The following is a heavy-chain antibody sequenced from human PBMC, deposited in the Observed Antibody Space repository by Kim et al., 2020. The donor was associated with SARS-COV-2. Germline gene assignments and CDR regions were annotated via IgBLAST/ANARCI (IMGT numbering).Heavy chain of an antibody. CDR2: ISSSSSYI. V-gene: IGHV3-21*04. Sequence: GGSLRLSCAASGFTFSSYSMNWVRQAPGKGLEWVSSISSSSSYIYYADSVKGRFTISRDNAKNSLYLQMNSLRAEDTAVYYCARGSVQLWYLFDYWGQGTLVTVSS. CDR1: GFTFSSYS. D-gene: IGHD5-18*01. J-gene: IGHJ4*02. CDR3: ARGSVQLWYLFDY.